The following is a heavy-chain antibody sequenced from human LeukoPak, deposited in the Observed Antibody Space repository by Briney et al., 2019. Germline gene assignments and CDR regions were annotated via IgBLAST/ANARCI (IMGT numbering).Heavy chain of an antibody. CDR2: IHHTGHI. CDR1: GGSFSNYF. J-gene: IGHJ4*02. D-gene: IGHD6-13*01. V-gene: IGHV4-34*01. CDR3: ARRSSRAADFDY. Sequence: PSETLSLTCAVYGGSFSNYFWNWIRQPPGKGLEWIAEIHHTGHINYNPSLKSRVTISVDTSKNQFSLKLSSVTAADTAVYYCARRSSRAADFDYWGQGTLVTVSS.